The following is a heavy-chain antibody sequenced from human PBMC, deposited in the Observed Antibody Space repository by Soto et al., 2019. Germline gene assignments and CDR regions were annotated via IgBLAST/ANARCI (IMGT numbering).Heavy chain of an antibody. CDR2: ISAYNGHT. V-gene: IGHV1-18*01. D-gene: IGHD3-10*01. J-gene: IGHJ4*02. CDR3: ARDAPPFGY. Sequence: QVQLVQSGAEVKKPGASVKVSCKASGYTFPSYGISWVRQAPGQGLEWMGWISAYNGHTKYPQKLQGRVTMTTDTSTSTAYMEMRSLRSADTAVDYCARDAPPFGYWGQGTLVTVSS. CDR1: GYTFPSYG.